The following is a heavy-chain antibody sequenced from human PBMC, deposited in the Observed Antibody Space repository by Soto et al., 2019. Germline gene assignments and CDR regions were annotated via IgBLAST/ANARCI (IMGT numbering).Heavy chain of an antibody. CDR3: ARDGTIQMANFDF. D-gene: IGHD1-1*01. CDR1: GGPFSSYG. V-gene: IGHV1-69*01. Sequence: QVLLMQSGAEVKKPGSSVKVSFTSSGGPFSSYGISWVRQVPGQGLEWLGGIIPLFGTPSYARKFQDRLTISADESTTTAYMELSSLTSEDTAMYFGARDGTIQMANFDFWGQGTLVTVSS. CDR2: IIPLFGTP. J-gene: IGHJ4*02.